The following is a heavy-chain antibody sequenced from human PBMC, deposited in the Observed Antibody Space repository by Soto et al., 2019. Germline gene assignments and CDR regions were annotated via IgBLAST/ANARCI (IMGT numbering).Heavy chain of an antibody. V-gene: IGHV3-11*01. CDR2: ISSSGSTI. D-gene: IGHD2-15*01. CDR3: ARGCSGGSCPGDYYYYYYMDV. J-gene: IGHJ6*03. CDR1: GFTFSDYY. Sequence: QVQLVESGGGLVKPGGSRRLSCAASGFTFSDYYMSWIRQAPGKGLEWVSYISSSGSTIYYADSVKGRFTISRDNAKNSLYLQMNSLRAEDTAVYYCARGCSGGSCPGDYYYYYYMDVWGKGTTVTVSS.